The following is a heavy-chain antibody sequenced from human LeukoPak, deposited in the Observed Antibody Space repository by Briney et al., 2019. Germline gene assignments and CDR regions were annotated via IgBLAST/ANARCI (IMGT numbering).Heavy chain of an antibody. V-gene: IGHV1-46*01. Sequence: ASVKVSCKASGYTFTSYYTHWVRQAPGQGLEWMGIINPSGGSTSYAQKFQGRVTMTRDTSTSTVYMELSSLRSEDTAVYYCARDTHIVVVTTSGAFDIWGQGTMVTVSS. CDR1: GYTFTSYY. J-gene: IGHJ3*02. D-gene: IGHD2-21*02. CDR2: INPSGGST. CDR3: ARDTHIVVVTTSGAFDI.